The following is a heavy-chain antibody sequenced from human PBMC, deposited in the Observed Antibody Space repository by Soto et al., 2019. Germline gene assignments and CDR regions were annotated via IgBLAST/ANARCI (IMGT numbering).Heavy chain of an antibody. V-gene: IGHV4-30-4*01. Sequence: QVQLQESGPGLVKPSQTLSLTCTVSGGSISSGDYYWSWIRQPPGKGLEWIGYIYYSGSTYYNPSLRSRVTXXVXTXXTQFSLKLSSVTAADTAVYSCASVDLRGVRNAFDIWGQGTMVTVSS. CDR2: IYYSGST. J-gene: IGHJ3*02. CDR1: GGSISSGDYY. D-gene: IGHD3-10*02. CDR3: ASVDLRGVRNAFDI.